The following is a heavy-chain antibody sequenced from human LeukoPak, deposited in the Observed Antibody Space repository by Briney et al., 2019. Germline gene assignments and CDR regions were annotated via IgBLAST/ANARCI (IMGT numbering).Heavy chain of an antibody. CDR1: GGSISSSSYY. CDR3: ARGGRVGAATGGGGRFDY. J-gene: IGHJ4*02. D-gene: IGHD2-15*01. Sequence: PSETLSLTCTVSGGSISSSSYYWGWIRQPPGKGLEWIGSIYYSGSTYYNPSLKSRVTISVDTSKNQFSLKLSSVTAADTAVYYCARGGRVGAATGGGGRFDYWGQGTLVTVSS. V-gene: IGHV4-39*07. CDR2: IYYSGST.